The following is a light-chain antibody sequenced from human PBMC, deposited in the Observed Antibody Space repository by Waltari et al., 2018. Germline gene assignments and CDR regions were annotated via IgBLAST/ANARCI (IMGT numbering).Light chain of an antibody. CDR1: SLRSYY. Sequence: SSELTQDPAVSVALGQTVRITCQGDSLRSYYASWYQQKPGQAPVLVIYGKNNRPSGIPDRFSGSSSGNTASLTITVAQAEDEADYYCNSRDSSGNHLRVVFGGGTKLTVL. CDR3: NSRDSSGNHLRVV. J-gene: IGLJ2*01. V-gene: IGLV3-19*01. CDR2: GKN.